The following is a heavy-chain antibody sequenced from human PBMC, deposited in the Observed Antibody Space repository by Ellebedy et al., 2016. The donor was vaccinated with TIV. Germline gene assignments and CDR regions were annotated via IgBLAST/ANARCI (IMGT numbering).Heavy chain of an antibody. CDR3: AGDYGAYFDY. CDR1: GCSISSYY. V-gene: IGHV4-59*08. Sequence: MPSETLSPTCTVSGCSISSYYWSWIRQPPGKGLEWIGYIYYSGSTNYNPSLKSRVTISVDMSKNQFSLRLCSVTAADTAVYYCAGDYGAYFDYWGQGTLVTVSS. D-gene: IGHD4-17*01. J-gene: IGHJ4*02. CDR2: IYYSGST.